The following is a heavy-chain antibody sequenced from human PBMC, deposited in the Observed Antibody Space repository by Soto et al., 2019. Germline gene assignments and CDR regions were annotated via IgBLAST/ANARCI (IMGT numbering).Heavy chain of an antibody. CDR3: ATEGVIVVLPAAISYGMDV. CDR2: ISSSGSTI. V-gene: IGHV3-48*03. D-gene: IGHD2-2*01. Sequence: CGSLRLSCAASVFTFSSYEMNWVRQSPGKGLEWVSYISSSGSTIYYADSVKGRCTISRDNAKNSLYLQMNSLRAEDTAVYYCATEGVIVVLPAAISYGMDVWGQGNTVTVSS. CDR1: VFTFSSYE. J-gene: IGHJ6*02.